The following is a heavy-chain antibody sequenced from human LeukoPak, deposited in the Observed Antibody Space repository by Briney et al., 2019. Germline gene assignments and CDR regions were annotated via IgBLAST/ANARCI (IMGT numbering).Heavy chain of an antibody. CDR1: GFTFRSYN. CDR3: AKDHYWSIDY. CDR2: ISISRSNI. Sequence: GGSLRLSCTASGFTFRSYNMNWVRQAPGKGLEWVSSISISRSNIYYADAVKGRFTISRDNAKNSLYLQMNSLRAEDTGVYYCAKDHYWSIDYWGRGTLVTVSS. V-gene: IGHV3-21*06. J-gene: IGHJ4*02. D-gene: IGHD3-3*01.